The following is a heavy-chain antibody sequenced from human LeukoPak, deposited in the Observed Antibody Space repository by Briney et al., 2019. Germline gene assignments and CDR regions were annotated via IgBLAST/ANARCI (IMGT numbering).Heavy chain of an antibody. CDR1: GFTLNSYT. CDR2: ISSTSSYI. D-gene: IGHD3-22*01. CDR3: AREGYYYDSSGYHY. Sequence: GRSLRLSCAASGFTLNSYTLSWVRQAPGKGLEWVSSISSTSSYIHYADSVKGRFTISRDNAKNSLYLQMNSLRAEDTAVYYCAREGYYYDSSGYHYWGQGTLVTVSS. J-gene: IGHJ4*02. V-gene: IGHV3-21*01.